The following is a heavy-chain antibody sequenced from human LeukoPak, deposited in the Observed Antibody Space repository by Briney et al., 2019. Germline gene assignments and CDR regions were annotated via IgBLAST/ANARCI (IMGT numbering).Heavy chain of an antibody. CDR3: ARGGLRVDY. D-gene: IGHD4-17*01. J-gene: IGHJ4*02. Sequence: GGSLRLSCAASGFTFSSYSMNWVRQAPGKGLEWVAYISSSSSIIYYADSLKGRFTISRDNAKNSLYLQMNSLRAEDTAVYYCARGGLRVDYWGQGTLVTVSS. V-gene: IGHV3-48*01. CDR2: ISSSSSII. CDR1: GFTFSSYS.